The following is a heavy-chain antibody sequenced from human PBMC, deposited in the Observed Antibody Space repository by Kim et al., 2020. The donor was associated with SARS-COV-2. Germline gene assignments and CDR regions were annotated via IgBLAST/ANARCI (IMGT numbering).Heavy chain of an antibody. Sequence: SETLSLTCTVSGGSISSGDYYWSWIRQPPGKGLEWIGYIYYSGSTYYNPSLKSRVTISVDTSKNQFSLKLSSVTAADTAVYYCARGGRYYYDSSGYYYFDYWGQGTLVTVSS. CDR2: IYYSGST. V-gene: IGHV4-30-4*01. CDR3: ARGGRYYYDSSGYYYFDY. D-gene: IGHD3-22*01. CDR1: GGSISSGDYY. J-gene: IGHJ4*02.